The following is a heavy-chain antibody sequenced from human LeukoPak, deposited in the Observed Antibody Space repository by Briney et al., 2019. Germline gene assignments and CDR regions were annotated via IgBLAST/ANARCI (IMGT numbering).Heavy chain of an antibody. CDR2: IYSGGST. D-gene: IGHD2/OR15-2a*01. CDR1: GFTFSNYS. Sequence: GGSLRLSCAASGFTFSNYSMHWVRQAPGKGLEWVSVIYSGGSTYYADSVKGRFTISRDNSKNTLYLQMNSLRAEDTAVYYCARSPRRELYFDYWGQGTLVTVSS. V-gene: IGHV3-53*01. J-gene: IGHJ4*02. CDR3: ARSPRRELYFDY.